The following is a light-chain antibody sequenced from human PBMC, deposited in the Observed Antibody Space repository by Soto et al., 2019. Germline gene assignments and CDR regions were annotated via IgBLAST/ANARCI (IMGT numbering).Light chain of an antibody. J-gene: IGKJ5*01. CDR1: QTVSSS. V-gene: IGKV3-11*01. CDR2: EAS. CDR3: QQYGSAIT. Sequence: EIVLKQSPATVSLSPGESATLSCTASQTVSSSLAWYQQKPGQAPRLLIYEASNRATGIPARFSGSGSGADFTLTISSLEPEDFAVYYCQQYGSAITFGQGTRLENK.